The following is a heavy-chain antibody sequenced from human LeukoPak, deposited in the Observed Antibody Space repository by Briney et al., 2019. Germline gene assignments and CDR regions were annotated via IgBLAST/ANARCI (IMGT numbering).Heavy chain of an antibody. Sequence: PSETLSLTCAVYGGSFSGYYWSWIRQPPGKGLEWIGEINHSGSTNYNPSLKSRVTISVDTSKNQFSLKLSSVTAADTAVYYCARDTGDTGTGFDYWGQGTLVTVSS. V-gene: IGHV4-34*01. CDR2: INHSGST. CDR3: ARDTGDTGTGFDY. J-gene: IGHJ4*02. CDR1: GGSFSGYY. D-gene: IGHD1-1*01.